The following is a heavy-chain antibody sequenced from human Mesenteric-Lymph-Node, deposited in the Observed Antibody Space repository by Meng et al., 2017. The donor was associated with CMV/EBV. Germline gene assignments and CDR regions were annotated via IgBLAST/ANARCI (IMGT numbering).Heavy chain of an antibody. J-gene: IGHJ4*02. CDR2: IYDGHIT. Sequence: GESLKISCAASGFTVSSKYMTWVRQAPGKGLEWVSVIYDGHITYYADSVRGRFTISRDNSKNTVYLQMDSLRAEDAAVYYCARGMSGYGGSFDYWGQGTLVTVSS. V-gene: IGHV3-53*01. CDR3: ARGMSGYGGSFDY. CDR1: GFTVSSKY. D-gene: IGHD5-12*01.